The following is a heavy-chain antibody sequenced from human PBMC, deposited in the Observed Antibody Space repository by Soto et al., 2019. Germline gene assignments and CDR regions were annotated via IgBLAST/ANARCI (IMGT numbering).Heavy chain of an antibody. Sequence: EAELVESGGGLVQPGGSLTLSCAASGFSFKNAWMNWVRQAPGKGLEWVSRIKNKNDGWTTDYAAFAQGRFTISRDAPENTLYMHMTGLKFEDSAVFFCTGLWFGEINNSWGQGSLGSVSS. J-gene: IGHJ4*01. CDR3: TGLWFGEINNS. CDR2: IKNKNDGWTT. CDR1: GFSFKNAW. V-gene: IGHV3-15*07. D-gene: IGHD3-10*01.